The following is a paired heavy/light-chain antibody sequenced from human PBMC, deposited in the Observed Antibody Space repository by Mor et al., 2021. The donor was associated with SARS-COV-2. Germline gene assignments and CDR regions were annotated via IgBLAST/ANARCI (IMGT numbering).Heavy chain of an antibody. CDR2: INQDESEK. J-gene: IGHJ6*02. Sequence: EVQVVESGGGLVQPGGSLRLSCAASGFTFGRFWMTWVRQAPGKGLEWVANINQDESEKYYVDSVKGRFTIYRDNAKNLLFLQMKSLRVEDTAVYYCARDQVAAISVGGYYGMDVWGQGTTVTVSS. CDR1: GFTFGRFW. D-gene: IGHD5-12*01. V-gene: IGHV3-7*03. CDR3: ARDQVAAISVGGYYGMDV.
Light chain of an antibody. V-gene: IGLV1-40*01. CDR1: SSNIGAGFE. CDR2: GHN. Sequence: QSVLTQPPSVSGAPGQRVTISCTGSSSNIGAGFELHWYQQFPGTPPKLLIYGHNNRPSGVPHRFSGSKSGTSASLAITGLQAEDEADYYCQSYDSSLSAWVFGGGTKLTVL. J-gene: IGLJ3*02. CDR3: QSYDSSLSAWV.